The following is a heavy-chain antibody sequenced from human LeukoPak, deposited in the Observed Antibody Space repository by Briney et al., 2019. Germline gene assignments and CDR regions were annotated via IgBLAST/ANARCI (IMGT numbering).Heavy chain of an antibody. D-gene: IGHD6-13*01. J-gene: IGHJ5*02. CDR3: AREFRSSWYAWFDP. Sequence: PSETLSLTCTVSGASISSSAYFWGWIRQPPGKGLEWIGSMYYSGSTEYNPSLQSRVTISVDTSKNQFSLRLSSVTAADTAVYYCAREFRSSWYAWFDPWGQGTLVTVSS. CDR2: MYYSGST. CDR1: GASISSSAYF. V-gene: IGHV4-39*07.